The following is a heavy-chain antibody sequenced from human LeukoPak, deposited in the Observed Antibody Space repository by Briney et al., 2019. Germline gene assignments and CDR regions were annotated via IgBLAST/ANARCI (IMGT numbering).Heavy chain of an antibody. CDR3: ARGSSLGQQLVKYGNDY. D-gene: IGHD6-13*01. J-gene: IGHJ4*02. Sequence: ASVKVSCKSSGYTFIGNYIHWVRQAPGQGLEWMAWINPNSGGTDYAEKFQGRVTLTRDTSISTAYMELSSLISDDTAVYYCARGSSLGQQLVKYGNDYWGQGTLVTVSS. V-gene: IGHV1-2*02. CDR2: INPNSGGT. CDR1: GYTFIGNY.